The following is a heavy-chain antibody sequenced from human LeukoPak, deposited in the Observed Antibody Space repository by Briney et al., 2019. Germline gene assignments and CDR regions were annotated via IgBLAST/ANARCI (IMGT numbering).Heavy chain of an antibody. CDR2: IYSGGST. CDR1: GFTVNSSY. V-gene: IGHV3-53*01. J-gene: IGHJ4*02. CDR3: ASGRGFY. Sequence: PGGSLRLSCAASGFTVNSSYMSWVRQAPGKGLEWVSLIYSGGSTNYPDSVRGQFTISRDNSKNTLYLQMNSLRVEDTAVYYCASGRGFYWGQGTLVTVSS. D-gene: IGHD1-26*01.